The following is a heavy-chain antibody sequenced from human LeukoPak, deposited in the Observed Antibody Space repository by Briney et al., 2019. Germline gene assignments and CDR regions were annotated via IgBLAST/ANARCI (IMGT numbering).Heavy chain of an antibody. J-gene: IGHJ5*02. V-gene: IGHV4-39*07. CDR1: GGSISSSNYY. Sequence: SETLSLTCTVSGGSISSSNYYWGWIRQPPGKGLEWIGSIYYSGSTYYSPSLKSRVTISVDTSKNQFSLKLSSVTAADTAVYYCARDITMVRGVIHPWGQGTLVTVSS. D-gene: IGHD3-10*01. CDR2: IYYSGST. CDR3: ARDITMVRGVIHP.